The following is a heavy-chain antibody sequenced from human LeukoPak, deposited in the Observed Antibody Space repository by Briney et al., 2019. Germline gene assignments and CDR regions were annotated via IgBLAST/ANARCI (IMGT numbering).Heavy chain of an antibody. V-gene: IGHV3-21*01. CDR2: ISSSSSYI. CDR1: GFTFSSYS. Sequence: GSLRLSCAASGFTFSSYSMNWVRQAPGKGLEWVSSISSSSSYIYYADSVKGRFTMSRDNAKNSLYLQMNSLRAEDTAVYYCARESTMVRGALDYWGQGTLVTLSS. J-gene: IGHJ4*02. CDR3: ARESTMVRGALDY. D-gene: IGHD3-10*01.